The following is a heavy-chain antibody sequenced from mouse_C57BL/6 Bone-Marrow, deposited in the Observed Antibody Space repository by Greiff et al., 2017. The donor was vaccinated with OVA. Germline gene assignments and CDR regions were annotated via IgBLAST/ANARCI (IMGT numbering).Heavy chain of an antibody. Sequence: EVKLQESGPGLVKPSQSLSLTCSVPGYSITSGYSWHWIRQFPGNKLEWMGYIRYDGSNNYNPSLKNRISITRDTSKNQFFLKLNSVTTEDTATYYCARESNFYYGSSSHWYFDVWGTGTTVTVSS. J-gene: IGHJ1*03. D-gene: IGHD1-1*01. CDR2: IRYDGSN. CDR1: GYSITSGYS. V-gene: IGHV3-6*01. CDR3: ARESNFYYGSSSHWYFDV.